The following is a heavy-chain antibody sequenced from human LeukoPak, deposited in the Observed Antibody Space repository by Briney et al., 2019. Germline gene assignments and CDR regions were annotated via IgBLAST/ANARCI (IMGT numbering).Heavy chain of an antibody. CDR3: ARSSSGWYVGDY. J-gene: IGHJ4*02. CDR1: GYTFINYG. D-gene: IGHD6-19*01. Sequence: ASVKVSCKASGYTFINYGISWVRQAPGQGLEWMGWSSDYNDGPNYAQKFAGRVIMTMDTSTTTAYMELRSLRSDDTAVYYCARSSSGWYVGDYWGQGTLVTVSS. CDR2: SSDYNDGP. V-gene: IGHV1-18*01.